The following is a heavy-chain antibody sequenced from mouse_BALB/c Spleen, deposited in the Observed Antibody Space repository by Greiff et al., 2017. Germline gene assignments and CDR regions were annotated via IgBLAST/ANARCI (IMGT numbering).Heavy chain of an antibody. D-gene: IGHD1-1*01. Sequence: VQLQQSGAELARPGASVKLSCKASGYTFTSYWMQWVKQRPGQGLEWIGAIYPGDGDTRYTQKFKGKATLTADKSSSTAYMQLSSLASEDSAVYYCARGVVGGAMDYWGQGTSVTVSS. CDR3: ARGVVGGAMDY. J-gene: IGHJ4*01. CDR1: GYTFTSYW. V-gene: IGHV1-87*01. CDR2: IYPGDGDT.